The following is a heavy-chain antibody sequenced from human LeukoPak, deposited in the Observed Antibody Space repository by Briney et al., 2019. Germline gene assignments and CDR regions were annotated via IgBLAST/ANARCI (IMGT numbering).Heavy chain of an antibody. CDR3: ARSETAARPLDP. CDR1: GGTFSSYA. J-gene: IGHJ5*02. CDR2: IIPIFGTA. V-gene: IGHV1-69*05. Sequence: SVKVSCKASGGTFSSYAISWVRQAPGQGLEWMGGIIPIFGTANYAQKFQGRVTITTDESTNTAYMELSSLRSEDTAVYYCARSETAARPLDPWGQGTLVTVSS. D-gene: IGHD6-6*01.